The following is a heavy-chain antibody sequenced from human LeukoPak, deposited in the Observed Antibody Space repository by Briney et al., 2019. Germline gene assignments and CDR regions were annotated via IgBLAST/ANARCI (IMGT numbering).Heavy chain of an antibody. D-gene: IGHD2-2*01. J-gene: IGHJ4*02. CDR3: ARSVRSSTSCYSH. V-gene: IGHV4-34*01. CDR2: INHSGST. Sequence: PSETLSLTCAVYGGSFSGYYWSWIRQPPGKGLEWIGEINHSGSTNYNPSLKSRVTISVDTSKNQFSLKLSSVTAADTAVYYCARSVRSSTSCYSHWGQGTLVTVSS. CDR1: GGSFSGYY.